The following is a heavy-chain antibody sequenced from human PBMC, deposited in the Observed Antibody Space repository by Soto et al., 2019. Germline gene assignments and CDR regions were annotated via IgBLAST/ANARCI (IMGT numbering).Heavy chain of an antibody. J-gene: IGHJ6*02. Sequence: QVQLVESGGGVVQPGRSLRLSCAASGFTFRNNAMHWVRQAPGKGLECVAVISYDGSNKFYRDYVKGRFTISRDNSKNTLYLQINSLRYEDTAVYYCARGDREDIAVVVGVRPGEYGVDVWGQGTTVTVSS. CDR1: GFTFRNNA. CDR2: ISYDGSNK. V-gene: IGHV3-30-3*01. D-gene: IGHD2-15*01. CDR3: ARGDREDIAVVVGVRPGEYGVDV.